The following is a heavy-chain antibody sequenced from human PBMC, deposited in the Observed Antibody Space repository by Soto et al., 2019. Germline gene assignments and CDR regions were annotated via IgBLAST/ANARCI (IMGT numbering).Heavy chain of an antibody. J-gene: IGHJ4*02. V-gene: IGHV3-23*01. CDR3: AKDGAFDSGYDPFDY. CDR2: ISGSGGST. CDR1: GFTFSSYA. D-gene: IGHD5-12*01. Sequence: GGSLRLSCAASGFTFSSYAMSWVRQAPGKGLEWVSAISGSGGSTYYADSVKGRFTISRDNSKNTLYLQMNSLRAEDTAVYYCAKDGAFDSGYDPFDYWGQGTLVTVSS.